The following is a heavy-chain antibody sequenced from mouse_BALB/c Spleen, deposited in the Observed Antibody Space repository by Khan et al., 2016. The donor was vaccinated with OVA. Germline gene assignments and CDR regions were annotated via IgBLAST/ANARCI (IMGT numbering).Heavy chain of an antibody. CDR2: INPYNGGT. V-gene: IGHV1S136*01. J-gene: IGHJ2*01. D-gene: IGHD4-1*01. Sequence: VQLKQSGPELVKPGASVKMSCKASGYTFTNYVLHWVKQKPGQGLEWIGYINPYNGGTKYNEKFKGKATLASDKSSITAYMELSSLTSEESAVYYGARGNWQSYYFDYWGQGTTLTLSS. CDR3: ARGNWQSYYFDY. CDR1: GYTFTNYV.